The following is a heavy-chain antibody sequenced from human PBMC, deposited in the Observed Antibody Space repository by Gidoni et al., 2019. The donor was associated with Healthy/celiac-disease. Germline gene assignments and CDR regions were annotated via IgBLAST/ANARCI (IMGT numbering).Heavy chain of an antibody. V-gene: IGHV4-34*01. D-gene: IGHD5-18*01. Sequence: GSFSGYYWSWIRQPPGKGLEWIGEINHSGSTNYNPSLKSRVTISVDTSKNQFPLKLSSVTAADTAVYYCAIFDVDTAMVTSDYWGQGTLVNVSS. CDR3: AIFDVDTAMVTSDY. CDR1: GSFSGYY. J-gene: IGHJ4*02. CDR2: INHSGST.